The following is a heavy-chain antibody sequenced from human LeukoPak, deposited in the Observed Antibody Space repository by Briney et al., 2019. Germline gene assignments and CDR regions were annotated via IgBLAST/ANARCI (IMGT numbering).Heavy chain of an antibody. CDR2: INPKTGAA. Sequence: ASVKVSCKASGYTFTDNYIYWVRRAPGQGLEWMGRINPKTGAANSAQKFQGRVTMTRDTSISTAYMELSRLKSDDTAVYYCARDGSGIAYWGQGTLVTVSS. CDR3: ARDGSGIAY. J-gene: IGHJ4*02. D-gene: IGHD6-25*01. CDR1: GYTFTDNY. V-gene: IGHV1-2*06.